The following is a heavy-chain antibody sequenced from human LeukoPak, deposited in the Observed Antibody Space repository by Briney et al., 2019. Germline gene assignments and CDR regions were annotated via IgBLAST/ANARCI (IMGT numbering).Heavy chain of an antibody. CDR1: GGSFSGYY. D-gene: IGHD3-9*01. CDR2: INHSGST. CDR3: ARLPQPSDILTAYANSFDY. V-gene: IGHV4-34*01. J-gene: IGHJ4*02. Sequence: SETLSLTCAVYGGSFSGYYWSWIRQPPGKGLEWIGEINHSGSTNYNPSLKSRVTISVDTSKNQFSLKLSSVTAADTAVYYCARLPQPSDILTAYANSFDYWGQGSLVTVSS.